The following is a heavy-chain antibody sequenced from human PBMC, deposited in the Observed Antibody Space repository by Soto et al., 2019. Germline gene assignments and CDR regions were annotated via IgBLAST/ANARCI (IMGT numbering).Heavy chain of an antibody. Sequence: QVQLQQWGAGLLKPSETLSLTCAVYCGSFSGYYWSWIRQPPGKGLEWIGEINHSGSTNYNPSLKSRATMAVDTSKTQFSLKLSSVTAADTAVYYCARTSRFDCWGQGTLVTVSS. CDR3: ARTSRFDC. CDR1: CGSFSGYY. V-gene: IGHV4-34*01. CDR2: INHSGST. J-gene: IGHJ4*02. D-gene: IGHD6-6*01.